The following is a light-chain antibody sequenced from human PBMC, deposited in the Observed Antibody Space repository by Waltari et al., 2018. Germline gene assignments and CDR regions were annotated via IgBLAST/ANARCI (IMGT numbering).Light chain of an antibody. CDR2: SAS. CDR1: QSIRSP. CDR3: QQYNNWPLT. Sequence: ETVMTQSPATLSALPGERVTLSCGASQSIRSPLAWYQQKPGQPPRLVIYSASSRATGVPVRFSGSGSGTDFTLTISNLQSEDFAVYYCQQYNNWPLTFGGGTKVEL. V-gene: IGKV3-15*01. J-gene: IGKJ4*01.